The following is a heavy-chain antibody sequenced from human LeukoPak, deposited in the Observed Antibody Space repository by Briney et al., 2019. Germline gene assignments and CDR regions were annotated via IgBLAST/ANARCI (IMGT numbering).Heavy chain of an antibody. CDR1: GFSFSSYA. D-gene: IGHD5-18*01. Sequence: PGGSLRLSCAASGFSFSSYAMSWVRQDPGKGLEWVSAISGSGGSTYYADSVKGRFTISRDNSKNTLYLQMNSLRAEDTAVYYCAKAVDTAMVTGFDYWGQGTLVTVSS. J-gene: IGHJ4*02. CDR2: ISGSGGST. CDR3: AKAVDTAMVTGFDY. V-gene: IGHV3-23*01.